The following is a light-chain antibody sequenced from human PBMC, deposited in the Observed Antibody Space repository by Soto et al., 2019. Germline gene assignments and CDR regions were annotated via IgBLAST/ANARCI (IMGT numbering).Light chain of an antibody. V-gene: IGKV1-39*01. CDR1: QSISSY. CDR2: AAS. CDR3: QQSYSTLT. J-gene: IGKJ4*01. Sequence: DIQMTQSRSSLSASVGDRVTITCRASQSISSYLNWYQQKPGKAHKLLICAASSLQSVVPSRLSGSGSGTDFTISISSLQPEDFATYYCQQSYSTLTFGGGTKVEIK.